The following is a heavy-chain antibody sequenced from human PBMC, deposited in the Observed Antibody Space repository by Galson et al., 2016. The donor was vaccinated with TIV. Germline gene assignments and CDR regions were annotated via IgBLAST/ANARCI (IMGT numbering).Heavy chain of an antibody. V-gene: IGHV3-48*01. Sequence: LRLSCAASGFTFNVYSMNWVRQAPGKGLEWVSYISSSSSTTYYADSVKGRFTISRDNAKNSLYLQMNSLRAEDTAVYYCTRDSSSSSSRNLDYWGQGTPVTVSS. CDR3: TRDSSSSSSRNLDY. CDR2: ISSSSSTT. J-gene: IGHJ4*02. CDR1: GFTFNVYS. D-gene: IGHD6-6*01.